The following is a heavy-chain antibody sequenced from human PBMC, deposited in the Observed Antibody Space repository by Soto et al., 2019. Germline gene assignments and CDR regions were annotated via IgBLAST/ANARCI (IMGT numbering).Heavy chain of an antibody. V-gene: IGHV4-30-4*01. Sequence: PSETLSLTCTVSGGSISSGDYYWSWIRQPPGKGLEWIGYIYYSGSTYYNPSLKSRVTISVDTSKNQFSLKLSSVTAADTAVYYCARGITGIKSVNNCFDPCGQGTLVTVSS. CDR1: GGSISSGDYY. D-gene: IGHD1-20*01. CDR2: IYYSGST. J-gene: IGHJ5*02. CDR3: ARGITGIKSVNNCFDP.